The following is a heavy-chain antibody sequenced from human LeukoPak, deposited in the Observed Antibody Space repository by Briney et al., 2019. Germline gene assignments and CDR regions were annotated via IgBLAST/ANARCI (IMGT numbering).Heavy chain of an antibody. CDR1: GGSISGSYY. V-gene: IGHV4-39*07. J-gene: IGHJ3*02. Sequence: SETLSLTCTDSGGSISGSYYWGWIRQPPGKGLEWIGSIYYSGRIYYNASLKSRVTISVDTSKNHFSLKLTSVTAADTAVYYCARAPWAYGNYVHAFDIWGHGTMVTVPS. CDR3: ARAPWAYGNYVHAFDI. CDR2: IYYSGRI. D-gene: IGHD4-11*01.